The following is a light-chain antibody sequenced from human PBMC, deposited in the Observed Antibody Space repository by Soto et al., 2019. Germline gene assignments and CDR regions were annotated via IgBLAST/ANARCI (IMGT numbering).Light chain of an antibody. V-gene: IGKV3-11*01. CDR1: QSVSSY. CDR2: EGS. J-gene: IGKJ1*01. Sequence: DIVLTQSPATLSLSAGQTDTLSCRASQSVSSYLAWYQQKAGQAPRLLSYEGSNRATGIPTRFSGSGSGTDFTLTSSSLQSDDFATYYCQVYNRYSWTFGPGTKVDIK. CDR3: QVYNRYSWT.